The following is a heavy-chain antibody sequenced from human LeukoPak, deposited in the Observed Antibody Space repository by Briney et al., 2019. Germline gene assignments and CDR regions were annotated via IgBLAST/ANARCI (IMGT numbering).Heavy chain of an antibody. D-gene: IGHD4-17*01. J-gene: IGHJ3*02. Sequence: SETLSLTCTVSGGSISSGSYYWSWIRQPAGKGLEWIGRIYTSGSTNYNPSLKSRVTISVDTSKNQFSLKLSSVTAADTAVYYCARDPHDKAYGDYVHDAFDIWGQGTMVTVSS. CDR2: IYTSGST. CDR1: GGSISSGSYY. CDR3: ARDPHDKAYGDYVHDAFDI. V-gene: IGHV4-61*02.